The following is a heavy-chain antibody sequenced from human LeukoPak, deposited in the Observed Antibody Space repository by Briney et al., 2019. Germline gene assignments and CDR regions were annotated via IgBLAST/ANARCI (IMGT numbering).Heavy chain of an antibody. Sequence: GRSLRLSCAASGFTFDDYAMHWVRQAPGKGLEWVSGISWNSGSIGYADSVKGRFTISRDNAKNSLYLQMNSLRAEDTALYYSAREYSGSYRTAFDIWGQGTMVTVSS. CDR2: ISWNSGSI. CDR1: GFTFDDYA. V-gene: IGHV3-9*01. J-gene: IGHJ3*02. D-gene: IGHD1-26*01. CDR3: AREYSGSYRTAFDI.